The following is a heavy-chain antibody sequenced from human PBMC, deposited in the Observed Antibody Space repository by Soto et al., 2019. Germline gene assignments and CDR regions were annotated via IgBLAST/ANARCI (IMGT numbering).Heavy chain of an antibody. CDR3: AREASLYYDILTGYPYFDY. CDR1: GFTFSDYY. D-gene: IGHD3-9*01. V-gene: IGHV3-11*01. Sequence: QVQLVESGGGLVKPGGSLRLSCAASGFTFSDYYMSWIRQAPGKGLEWVSYISSSGSTIYYADSVKGRFTISRDNAKNSLYLQMNSLSAEDTAVYYCAREASLYYDILTGYPYFDYWGQGTLVTVSS. J-gene: IGHJ4*02. CDR2: ISSSGSTI.